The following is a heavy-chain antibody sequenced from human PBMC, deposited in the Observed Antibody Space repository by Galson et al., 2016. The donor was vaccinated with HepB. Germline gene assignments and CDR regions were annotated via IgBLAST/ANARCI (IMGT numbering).Heavy chain of an antibody. D-gene: IGHD3-10*01. CDR2: IDPSDSET. CDR3: ARRYSPGISTSWYFDY. Sequence: QSGAEVKKPGESLRISCKGSGYSFTTFWISWVRQMPGKALEWLGTIDPSDSETPYNPSFQGPVSISADESITPAYLQWIRLRASDPAIYYCARRYSPGISTSWYFDYRGQGTLVTVSS. J-gene: IGHJ4*02. CDR1: GYSFTTFW. V-gene: IGHV5-10-1*01.